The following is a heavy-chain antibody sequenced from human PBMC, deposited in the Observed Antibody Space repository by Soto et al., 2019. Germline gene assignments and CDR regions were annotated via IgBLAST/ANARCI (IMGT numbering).Heavy chain of an antibody. CDR2: IYHSGST. J-gene: IGHJ4*02. Sequence: SETLSLTCAVSGGSISSSNWWSWVRQPPGKGLECIGEIYHSGSTNYNPSLKSRVSISLDTSKNQFSLKLTSVTAADTAVYYCARDKITGLFDYWGQGTLVTVSS. V-gene: IGHV4-4*02. CDR3: ARDKITGLFDY. D-gene: IGHD2-8*02. CDR1: GGSISSSNW.